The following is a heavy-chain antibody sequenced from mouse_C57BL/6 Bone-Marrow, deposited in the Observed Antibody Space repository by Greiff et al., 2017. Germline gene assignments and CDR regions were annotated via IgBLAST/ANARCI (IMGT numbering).Heavy chain of an antibody. CDR3: TREGAWFAY. CDR2: ISSGGDYI. Sequence: EVKVVESGEGLVKPGGSLKLSCAASGFTFSSYAMSWVRQTPEKRLEWVAYISSGGDYIYYADTVKGRFTFSRDNARNPRYLQMGRLKSEDTAMYYCTREGAWFAYWGQGTLVTVSA. CDR1: GFTFSSYA. J-gene: IGHJ3*01. V-gene: IGHV5-9-1*02.